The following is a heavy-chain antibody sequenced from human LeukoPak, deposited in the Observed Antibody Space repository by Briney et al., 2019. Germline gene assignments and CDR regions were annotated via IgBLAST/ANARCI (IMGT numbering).Heavy chain of an antibody. J-gene: IGHJ4*02. CDR2: ISGSGGST. Sequence: GGSLRLSCAASGFTFSSYAMSWVRQAPGKGLEWVSAISGSGGSTYYADSVKGRFTISRDNSKNTLYLQMNSLRAEDTAVYYCAKVMTRTMVRGVPPSDYWGQGTLATVSS. D-gene: IGHD3-10*01. CDR1: GFTFSSYA. CDR3: AKVMTRTMVRGVPPSDY. V-gene: IGHV3-23*01.